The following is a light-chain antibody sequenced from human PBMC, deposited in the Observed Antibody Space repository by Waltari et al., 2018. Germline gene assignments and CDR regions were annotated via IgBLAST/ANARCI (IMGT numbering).Light chain of an antibody. Sequence: EIEMTQSPATLSVSPGERATLSCRASQSVGDKLAWYQQKPGQAPRLLIYTTSIRATGIPARFWGSGSGTEFTLTISSLQSEDFAVYHCQQYNNWPQTFGQGTKVEIK. J-gene: IGKJ1*01. CDR3: QQYNNWPQT. CDR1: QSVGDK. V-gene: IGKV3-15*01. CDR2: TTS.